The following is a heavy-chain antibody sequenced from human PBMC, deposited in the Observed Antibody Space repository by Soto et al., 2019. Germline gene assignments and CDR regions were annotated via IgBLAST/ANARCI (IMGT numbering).Heavy chain of an antibody. V-gene: IGHV1-58*01. D-gene: IGHD3-3*01. CDR2: IVVGSGNT. J-gene: IGHJ3*02. CDR3: AADPRTYYDFWSGYPNLNDAFDI. Sequence: SVKVSCKASGFTFTSSAVQWVRQARGQRLEWIGWIVVGSGNTNYAQKFQERVTITRDMSTSTAYMELSSLRSEDTAVYYCAADPRTYYDFWSGYPNLNDAFDIWGQGTMVTVSS. CDR1: GFTFTSSA.